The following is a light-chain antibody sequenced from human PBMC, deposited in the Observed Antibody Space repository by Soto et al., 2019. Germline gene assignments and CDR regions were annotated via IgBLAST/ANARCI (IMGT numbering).Light chain of an antibody. J-gene: IGLJ3*02. V-gene: IGLV2-11*01. CDR2: DVS. CDR1: SSDVGTYDY. Sequence: QSALTQPRSVSGSPGQSVTISCAGTSSDVGTYDYVSWYQHQPGKAPKLMIYDVSERPSGVPDRFSGSKSANTASLTISGLQAEDEADYYCCSYAGTQTFWVFGGGTKVTVL. CDR3: CSYAGTQTFWV.